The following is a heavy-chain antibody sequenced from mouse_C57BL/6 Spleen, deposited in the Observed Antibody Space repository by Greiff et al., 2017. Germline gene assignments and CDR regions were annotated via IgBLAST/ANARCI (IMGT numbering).Heavy chain of an antibody. CDR3: ARENYYGSSYYFDY. V-gene: IGHV1-54*01. CDR2: INPGSGGT. CDR1: GYAFTNYL. J-gene: IGHJ2*01. Sequence: QVQLQQSGAELVRPGTSVKVSCKASGYAFTNYLIEWVKQRPGQGLEWIGVINPGSGGTNYNEKFKGKATLTADKSSSTAYMQLSSLTSEDSAVYFCARENYYGSSYYFDYGGQGTTLTVSS. D-gene: IGHD1-1*01.